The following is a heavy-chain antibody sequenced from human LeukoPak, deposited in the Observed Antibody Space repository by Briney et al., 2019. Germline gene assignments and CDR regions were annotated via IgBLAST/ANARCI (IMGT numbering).Heavy chain of an antibody. CDR1: TFTFSTYS. J-gene: IGHJ4*02. CDR2: ISTTSSYI. V-gene: IGHV3-21*01. Sequence: GGTLKVSRAASTFTFSTYSLNRVHEAPGLDLVRVLSISTTSSYIYYAYAVKGRFTISRDNAKHSLYLQMSSLRAEDTAVYYCAGGPGITGSAGYFDYWSQGTLVTVAS. CDR3: AGGPGITGSAGYFDY. D-gene: IGHD1-20*01.